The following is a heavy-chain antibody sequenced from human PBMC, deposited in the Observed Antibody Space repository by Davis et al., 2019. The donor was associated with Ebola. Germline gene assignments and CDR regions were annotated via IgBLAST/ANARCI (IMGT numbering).Heavy chain of an antibody. V-gene: IGHV3-7*01. J-gene: IGHJ4*02. Sequence: PGGSLRLSCAGSGFTFNSDWMSWVRQAPGKGLEWVANIKEDGSEKYYVDSVKGRFTISRDNAKNLLCLQMNSLRAEDTAVYYCARGGGYGGHVYWGQGTLVTVSS. D-gene: IGHD5-12*01. CDR1: GFTFNSDW. CDR3: ARGGGYGGHVY. CDR2: IKEDGSEK.